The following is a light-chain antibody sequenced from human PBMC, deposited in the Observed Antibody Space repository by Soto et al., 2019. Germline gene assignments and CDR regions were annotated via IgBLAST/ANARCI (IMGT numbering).Light chain of an antibody. Sequence: EIVMTQSPATLSVSPGERATLSCRASQSVSSNLAWYQQKPGRAPRLLMYGASTRATGIPARFSGSGSGTEFILTISSLQSEGFAVYYCQQYNNWPYIFGQGTKLEIK. CDR3: QQYNNWPYI. CDR2: GAS. J-gene: IGKJ2*01. CDR1: QSVSSN. V-gene: IGKV3-15*01.